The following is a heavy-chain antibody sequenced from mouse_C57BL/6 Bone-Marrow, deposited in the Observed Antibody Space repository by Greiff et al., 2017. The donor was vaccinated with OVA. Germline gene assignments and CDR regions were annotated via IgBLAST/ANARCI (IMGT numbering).Heavy chain of an antibody. J-gene: IGHJ3*01. CDR3: AREEVYDYKGAWFAY. V-gene: IGHV1-54*01. D-gene: IGHD2-4*01. Sequence: VQGVESGAELVRPGTSVKVSCKASGYAFTNYLIEWVKQRPGQGLEWIGVINPGSGGTNYNEKFKGKATLTADKSSSTAYMQLSSLTSEDSAVYFCAREEVYDYKGAWFAYWGQGTLVTVSA. CDR2: INPGSGGT. CDR1: GYAFTNYL.